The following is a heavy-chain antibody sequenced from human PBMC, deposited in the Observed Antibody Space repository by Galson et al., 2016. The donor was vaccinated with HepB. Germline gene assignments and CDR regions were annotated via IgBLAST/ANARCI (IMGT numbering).Heavy chain of an antibody. Sequence: SETLSLTCTVSGVSISSYYWSWIRQPPGEGLEWIGYISYSGSTNYNPSLKSRVTISVDTSKNQFSLNLTSVTAADTAVYYCVRDDLRDTDYGDFLQFAFDIWGQGTLVTVSS. CDR3: VRDDLRDTDYGDFLQFAFDI. CDR2: ISYSGST. D-gene: IGHD4-17*01. V-gene: IGHV4-59*01. J-gene: IGHJ3*02. CDR1: GVSISSYY.